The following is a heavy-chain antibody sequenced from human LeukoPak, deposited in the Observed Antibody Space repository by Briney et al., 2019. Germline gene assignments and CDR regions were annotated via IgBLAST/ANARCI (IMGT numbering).Heavy chain of an antibody. CDR3: ARAGLANAFDI. CDR1: GFTFSDFY. CDR2: ISTSGSII. V-gene: IGHV3-11*01. J-gene: IGHJ3*02. Sequence: GGALRLSCAGSGFTFSDFYMRLVRQAPGKGGGWVSYISTSGSIIYHADSVKGRFTISRDNAKNSLYLQMNSLRVEDTAVYYCARAGLANAFDIWGQGTMVTVSS.